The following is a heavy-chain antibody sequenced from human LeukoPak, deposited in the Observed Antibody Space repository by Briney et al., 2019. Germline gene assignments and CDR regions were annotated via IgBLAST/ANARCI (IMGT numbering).Heavy chain of an antibody. CDR2: ISSNGGST. CDR3: ARDGHGFDY. J-gene: IGHJ4*02. D-gene: IGHD2-8*01. CDR1: GFTFSSYA. V-gene: IGHV3-64*01. Sequence: GGSLRLSCAASGFTFSSYAMQWVRQAPGKGLEYVSAISSNGGSTYYGNSVKGRFTISRDNSKNTLYLQMGSLRADDMAVYYCARDGHGFDYWGQGTLVTVSS.